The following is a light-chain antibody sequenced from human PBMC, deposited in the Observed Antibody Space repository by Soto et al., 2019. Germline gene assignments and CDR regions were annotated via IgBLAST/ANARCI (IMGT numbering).Light chain of an antibody. CDR2: EVS. Sequence: QSALTQPPSASGSPGQSVTISCTGTSSDVGGYKYVSWYQQHPGKAPKLMIYEVSKRPSGVPDRFSGSKSGNTASLTVSGLQAEDEADYYFSSYAGSNNLVFGGGTKLTVL. CDR1: SSDVGGYKY. J-gene: IGLJ2*01. V-gene: IGLV2-8*01. CDR3: SSYAGSNNLV.